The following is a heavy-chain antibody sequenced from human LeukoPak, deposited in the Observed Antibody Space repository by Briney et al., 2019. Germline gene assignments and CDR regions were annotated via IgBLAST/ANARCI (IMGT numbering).Heavy chain of an antibody. CDR3: ARDGGNSRFDY. CDR2: INPNSGGT. V-gene: IGHV1-2*06. CDR1: VYTFTGYY. Sequence: ASVKVSCKASVYTFTGYYMHWVRHAPGQGLGWMGRINPNSGGTNYAQKFQGRVTMTRDTSISTTYMELRRLRSDDTAVYYRARDGGNSRFDYWGQGTLVTVSS. D-gene: IGHD4-23*01. J-gene: IGHJ4*02.